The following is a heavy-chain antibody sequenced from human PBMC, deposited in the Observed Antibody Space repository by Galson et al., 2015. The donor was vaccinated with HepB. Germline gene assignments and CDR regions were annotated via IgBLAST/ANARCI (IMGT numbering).Heavy chain of an antibody. V-gene: IGHV3-33*01. CDR1: GFTFSSHG. D-gene: IGHD4-17*01. CDR3: AREGLTAMTLFDY. CDR2: IWHDGSNK. J-gene: IGHJ4*02. Sequence: SLRLSCAASGFTFSSHGMHWVRQAPGKGLEWVAVIWHDGSNKYYADSMKGRFTISRDNSKNTLYLQMSSLRAEDTAVYYCAREGLTAMTLFDYWGQGTLATVSA.